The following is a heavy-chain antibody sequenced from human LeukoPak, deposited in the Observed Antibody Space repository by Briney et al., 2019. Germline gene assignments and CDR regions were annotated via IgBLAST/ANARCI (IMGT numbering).Heavy chain of an antibody. Sequence: VQPGGSLRLSCAASGFTFSSYAMHWVRQAPGKGLEWVAVISYDGSNKYYADSVKGRFTISRDNSKNTLYLQMNSLRAEDTAVYYCASEVGATCRRCFDYWGQGTLVTVSS. CDR2: ISYDGSNK. CDR1: GFTFSSYA. V-gene: IGHV3-30-3*01. J-gene: IGHJ4*02. D-gene: IGHD1-26*01. CDR3: ASEVGATCRRCFDY.